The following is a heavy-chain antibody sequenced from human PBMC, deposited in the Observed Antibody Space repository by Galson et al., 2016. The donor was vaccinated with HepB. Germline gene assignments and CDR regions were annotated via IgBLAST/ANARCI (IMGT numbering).Heavy chain of an antibody. J-gene: IGHJ4*02. Sequence: SLRLSCAASGFTFNAHWMNWVRQAPGKGLEWVANIRGDGIVSYYAESVRGRLTISRDNAKNSLYLQMNGLRVAETAVYYCSREMTGSYFDWGQGTRVTVPS. CDR3: SREMTGSYFD. CDR1: GFTFNAHW. D-gene: IGHD3-10*01. CDR2: IRGDGIVS. V-gene: IGHV3-7*01.